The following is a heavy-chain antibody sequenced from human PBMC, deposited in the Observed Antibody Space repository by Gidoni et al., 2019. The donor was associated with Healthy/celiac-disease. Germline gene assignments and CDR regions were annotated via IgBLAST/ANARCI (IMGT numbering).Heavy chain of an antibody. CDR3: ARPGYYYDSSGYYPSNYYGMDV. V-gene: IGHV4-39*01. J-gene: IGHJ6*02. Sequence: QLQLQESGPGLVKPSETLSLTCTVSGGSISSSSYYWAWIRQPPGKGLEWIGSIYYSGSTYYNPSLKSRVTISVDTSKNQFSLKLSSVTAADTAVYYCARPGYYYDSSGYYPSNYYGMDVWGQGTTVTVSS. CDR2: IYYSGST. CDR1: GGSISSSSYY. D-gene: IGHD3-22*01.